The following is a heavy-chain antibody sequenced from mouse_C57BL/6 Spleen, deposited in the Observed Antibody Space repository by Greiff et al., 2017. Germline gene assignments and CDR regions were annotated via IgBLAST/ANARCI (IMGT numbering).Heavy chain of an antibody. V-gene: IGHV14-2*01. CDR3: APLFITTVVANFDY. CDR1: GFNIKDYY. CDR2: IDPEDGET. Sequence: EVQLVESGAELVKPGASVKLSCTASGFNIKDYYMHWVKQRTEQGLEWIGRIDPEDGETKYAPKFQGKATITADTSSNTAYLQLSSLTSEDTAVYYCAPLFITTVVANFDYWGQGTTLTVSS. D-gene: IGHD1-1*01. J-gene: IGHJ2*01.